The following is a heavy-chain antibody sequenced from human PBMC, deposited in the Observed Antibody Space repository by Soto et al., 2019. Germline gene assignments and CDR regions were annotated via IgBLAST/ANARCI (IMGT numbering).Heavy chain of an antibody. Sequence: ASVKVSCKASGYTFTGYYMHWVRQAPGQGLEWMGWINPNSGGTNYAQKFQGWVTMTRDTSISTAYMELSRLRSDDTAVYYCARGHPRNYDILTGSDMGWFDPWGQGTLVTSPQ. V-gene: IGHV1-2*04. D-gene: IGHD3-9*01. CDR3: ARGHPRNYDILTGSDMGWFDP. J-gene: IGHJ5*02. CDR1: GYTFTGYY. CDR2: INPNSGGT.